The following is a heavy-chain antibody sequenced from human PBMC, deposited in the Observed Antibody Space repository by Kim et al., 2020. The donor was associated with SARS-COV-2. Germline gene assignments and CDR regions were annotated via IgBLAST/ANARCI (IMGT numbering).Heavy chain of an antibody. J-gene: IGHJ4*02. V-gene: IGHV3-9*01. D-gene: IGHD3-16*01. CDR2: ISWNSGSI. Sequence: GGSLRLSCAASGFTFDDYAMHWVRQAPGKGLEWVSGISWNSGSIGYADSVKGRFTISRDNAKNSLYLQMNSLRAEDTALYYCAKGHYRLGEPRPDYWGQGTLVTVSS. CDR3: AKGHYRLGEPRPDY. CDR1: GFTFDDYA.